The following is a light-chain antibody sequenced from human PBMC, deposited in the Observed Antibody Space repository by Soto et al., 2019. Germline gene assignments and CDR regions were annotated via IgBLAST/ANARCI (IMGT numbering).Light chain of an antibody. Sequence: DIPMTQSPSSLSASVGDRVTITCRASQSISNYLNWYEQKPGKAPKVLIYAASSLQSGVPSNFSGSGSGTDFTLTISSLQPEDFATYYCQQTYSTPYTFGQGTKLEIK. CDR3: QQTYSTPYT. V-gene: IGKV1-39*01. CDR1: QSISNY. J-gene: IGKJ2*01. CDR2: AAS.